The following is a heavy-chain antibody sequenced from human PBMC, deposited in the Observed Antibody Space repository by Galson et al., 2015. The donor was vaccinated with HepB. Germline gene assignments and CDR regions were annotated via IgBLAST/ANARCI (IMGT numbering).Heavy chain of an antibody. CDR3: GVWRRFENYDYDYFGVDV. CDR1: GFYFSSSA. D-gene: IGHD1-7*01. Sequence: PLRLSCAASGFYFSSSAMSWVRHAPGRGLDWVSVTSKHGYVHYADSVKVRFTISGDNSENTLYLQMNSLRVDDTAVFFCGVWRRFENYDYDYFGVDVWGQGTTVTVSS. CDR2: TSKHGYV. J-gene: IGHJ6*02. V-gene: IGHV3-66*01.